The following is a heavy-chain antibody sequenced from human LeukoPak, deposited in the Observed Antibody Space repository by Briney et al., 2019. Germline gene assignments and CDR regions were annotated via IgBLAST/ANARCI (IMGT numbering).Heavy chain of an antibody. D-gene: IGHD4-23*01. CDR3: ARHDPPRWPYYFDY. CDR1: GGSFSDYY. V-gene: IGHV4-34*01. Sequence: KPSETLSLTCAVYGGSFSDYYWSWIRQPPGKGLEWIGSIYNSGSTYYNPSLNSRVTISVDTSKNQFSLKLSSVTAADTAVYYCARHDPPRWPYYFDYWGQGTLVTVSS. CDR2: IYNSGST. J-gene: IGHJ4*02.